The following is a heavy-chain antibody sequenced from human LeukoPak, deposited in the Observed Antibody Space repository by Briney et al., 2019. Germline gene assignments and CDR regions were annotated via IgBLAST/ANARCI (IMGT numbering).Heavy chain of an antibody. CDR2: MSSGSRYI. J-gene: IGHJ4*02. CDR1: GFTFSRNA. CDR3: ARDRPTGASRVFVVQ. V-gene: IGHV3-21*06. D-gene: IGHD2-15*01. Sequence: PGGSLRLSCAASGFTFSRNAMNWVRQAPGKGLEWISSMSSGSRYIYYADSVRGRFTISRDNTKNSLYLLMNNLRAEDTAIYYCARDRPTGASRVFVVQWGQGTPVTVSS.